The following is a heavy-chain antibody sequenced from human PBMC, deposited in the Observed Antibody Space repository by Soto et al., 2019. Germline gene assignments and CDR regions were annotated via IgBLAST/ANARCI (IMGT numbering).Heavy chain of an antibody. V-gene: IGHV3-23*01. Sequence: EVQLLESGGGLLQPGRSLRLSCAASGFTFSSYAMSWVRQAPGKGLEWVSAISGRGGSTFYTDSVRGRFNISRDNSKNTLFLQMNTLRAEDTAVYYCAKVGLAMADPYYFDYWGQGTLVTVSS. D-gene: IGHD6-19*01. CDR3: AKVGLAMADPYYFDY. J-gene: IGHJ4*02. CDR1: GFTFSSYA. CDR2: ISGRGGST.